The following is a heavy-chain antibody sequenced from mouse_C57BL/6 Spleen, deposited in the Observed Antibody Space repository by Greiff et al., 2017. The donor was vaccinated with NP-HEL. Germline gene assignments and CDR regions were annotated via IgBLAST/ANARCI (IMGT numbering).Heavy chain of an antibody. CDR2: IWSGGST. CDR1: GFSLTSYG. CDR3: ARDGDYDEEAMDY. J-gene: IGHJ4*01. D-gene: IGHD2-4*01. V-gene: IGHV2-2*01. Sequence: QVQLQQSGPGLVQPSQSLSITCTVSGFSLTSYGVHWVRQSPGKGLEWLGVIWSGGSTDYNAAFISRLSISKDNSKSQVFFKMNSLQADDTAIYYCARDGDYDEEAMDYWGQGTSVTVSS.